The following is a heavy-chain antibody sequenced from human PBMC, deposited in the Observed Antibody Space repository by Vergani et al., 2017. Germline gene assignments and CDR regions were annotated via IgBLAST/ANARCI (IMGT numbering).Heavy chain of an antibody. J-gene: IGHJ4*02. D-gene: IGHD4-11*01. CDR2: ISGSGNTI. Sequence: EVQLVESGGDLVQPGGSLRLSCAASGFTFSSYEMNWVRQAPGKGLEWVSYISGSGNTIYYADSVKGRFTISRDNAKSTLYLQMNSLRAEDTAVYYCASEEITTVTNYYWGQGTLVTVSS. CDR3: ASEEITTVTNYY. CDR1: GFTFSSYE. V-gene: IGHV3-48*03.